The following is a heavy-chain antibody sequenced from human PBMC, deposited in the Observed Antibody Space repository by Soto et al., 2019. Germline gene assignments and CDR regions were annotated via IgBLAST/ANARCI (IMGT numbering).Heavy chain of an antibody. Sequence: SETRSLTCAVCGGCFSGCFWSWFRQPPGKGLEWIGEINHSGSTNYNPSLKSRVTISVDTSKNQFSLKLSSVTAADTAVFYCARGPHRITMVRGVRNWFDPWGQGTLLTVSS. J-gene: IGHJ5*01. CDR3: ARGPHRITMVRGVRNWFDP. D-gene: IGHD3-10*01. V-gene: IGHV4-34*01. CDR2: INHSGST. CDR1: GGCFSGCF.